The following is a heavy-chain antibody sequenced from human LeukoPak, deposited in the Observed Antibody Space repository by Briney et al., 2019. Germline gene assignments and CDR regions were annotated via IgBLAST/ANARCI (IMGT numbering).Heavy chain of an antibody. Sequence: ASVKVSCKVSGYTLTELSMHWVRQAPGKGFEWMGRFDPEKGETIYAQKFQGRVTMTRDMSTSTVYMELSSLRSEDTAVYYCARDRIVGAEDDAFGIWGQGTMVTVSS. CDR3: ARDRIVGAEDDAFGI. CDR1: GYTLTELS. V-gene: IGHV1-24*01. J-gene: IGHJ3*02. CDR2: FDPEKGET. D-gene: IGHD1-26*01.